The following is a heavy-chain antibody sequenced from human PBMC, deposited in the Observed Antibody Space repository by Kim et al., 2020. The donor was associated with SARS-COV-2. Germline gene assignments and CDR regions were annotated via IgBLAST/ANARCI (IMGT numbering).Heavy chain of an antibody. CDR3: VGDGSKTYYHYY. J-gene: IGHJ4*02. CDR1: GFTFSSYP. CDR2: VSCDGRNT. D-gene: IGHD3-10*01. Sequence: GGSLRLSCAASGFTFSSYPMHWVRQAPGRGLDWVAFVSCDGRNTYYADSVKGRFTISRDNSKNTLYLQMNSLRTEDTAVYYCVGDGSKTYYHYYWGQRTLVTVPS. V-gene: IGHV3-30*04.